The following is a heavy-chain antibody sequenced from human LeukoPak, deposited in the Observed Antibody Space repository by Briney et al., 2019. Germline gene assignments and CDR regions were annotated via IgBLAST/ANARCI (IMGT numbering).Heavy chain of an antibody. CDR2: ICAYNVKK. Sequence: ASVKVSCKASGYTFTSYGISWGRQAPGHGLECRGWICAYNVKKHNAQKIQGRVTMTTDISTSTAYMELRSLRSDDTAVSYCARARFLEWLCDYWGQGTLVTVSS. CDR1: GYTFTSYG. J-gene: IGHJ4*02. V-gene: IGHV1-18*01. CDR3: ARARFLEWLCDY. D-gene: IGHD3-3*01.